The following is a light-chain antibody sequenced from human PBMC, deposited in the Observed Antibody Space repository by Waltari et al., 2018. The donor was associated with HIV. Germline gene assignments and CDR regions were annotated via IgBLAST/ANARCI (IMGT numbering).Light chain of an antibody. CDR1: SSDVGGYKY. V-gene: IGLV2-11*01. J-gene: IGLJ1*01. Sequence: QSALTQPRSVSGSPGQSVTISCTGSSSDVGGYKYVSWYEQHPGKAPKLMIYDVSKRPSGVPERFSGSKSGNTASLTISGLQAEDEPDYYCCSYAGSYSYVFGTGTKVTVL. CDR3: CSYAGSYSYV. CDR2: DVS.